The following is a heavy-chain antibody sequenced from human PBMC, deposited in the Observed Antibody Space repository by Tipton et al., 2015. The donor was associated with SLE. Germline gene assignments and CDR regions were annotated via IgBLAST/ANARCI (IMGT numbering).Heavy chain of an antibody. CDR3: AKVTVFGVAIFGYNWFDP. Sequence: TLSLTCTVSGGSIGGSSYYWGWIRQSPGKGLEWIGSIYYSGTSHYKASLESRVTISVDTPKNQFSQKLTSVTAADTGVYYCAKVTVFGVAIFGYNWFDPWGQGTLVTVSS. J-gene: IGHJ5*02. D-gene: IGHD3-3*01. CDR1: GGSIGGSSYY. CDR2: IYYSGTS. V-gene: IGHV4-39*01.